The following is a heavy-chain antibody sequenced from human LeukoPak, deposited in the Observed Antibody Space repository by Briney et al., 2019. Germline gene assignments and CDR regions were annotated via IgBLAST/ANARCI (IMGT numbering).Heavy chain of an antibody. CDR1: GDSISSGGFY. Sequence: SETLSLTCSVSGDSISSGGFYWNWVRQPPGKGLEWIGNIYYTGSTNYNPSLKSRVIISIDTSKNQFSLRLSSVTAADTAVYYCAALGDYAVFGLDYWGQGTLVTVSS. D-gene: IGHD4-17*01. J-gene: IGHJ4*02. V-gene: IGHV4-61*08. CDR3: AALGDYAVFGLDY. CDR2: IYYTGST.